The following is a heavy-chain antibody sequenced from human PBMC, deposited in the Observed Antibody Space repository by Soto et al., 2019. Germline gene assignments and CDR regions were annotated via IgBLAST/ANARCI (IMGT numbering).Heavy chain of an antibody. J-gene: IGHJ6*02. Sequence: PGGSLRLSCAASGFTFSSYAMSWVRQAPGKGLEWVSGITSSGDRTYYADSVKGRFTISRDNSKNTLYLQMNSLGAEDTAVYFCAREDYGLDVWGQGTTVTVSS. CDR1: GFTFSSYA. V-gene: IGHV3-23*01. CDR3: AREDYGLDV. CDR2: ITSSGDRT.